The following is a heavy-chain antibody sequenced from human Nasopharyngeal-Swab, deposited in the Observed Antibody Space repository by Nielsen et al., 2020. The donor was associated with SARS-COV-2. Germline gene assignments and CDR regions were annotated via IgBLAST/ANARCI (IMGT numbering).Heavy chain of an antibody. Sequence: GGPLRLSCKGSGYSFTSYWIGWVRQMPGKGLEWMGIIYPGDSDTRYSPSFQGQVTISADKSISTAYLQWSSLKASDTAMYYCARWYSSSTYYYYYYMDVWGKGTTVTVSS. CDR2: IYPGDSDT. V-gene: IGHV5-51*01. D-gene: IGHD6-6*01. CDR1: GYSFTSYW. J-gene: IGHJ6*03. CDR3: ARWYSSSTYYYYYYMDV.